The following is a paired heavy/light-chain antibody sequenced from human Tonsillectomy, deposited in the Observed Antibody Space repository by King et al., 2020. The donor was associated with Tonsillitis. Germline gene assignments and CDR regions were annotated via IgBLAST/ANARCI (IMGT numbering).Light chain of an antibody. J-gene: IGLJ1*01. CDR2: KDS. CDR1: SLADHY. CDR3: QSADSSGTCHV. Sequence: SYELTQPPSVSVSPGQTARITCSGDSLADHYAYWFQQKPGQAPVLVMYKDSERPSGIPERFSGSSSGTTVTLTISGVQSEDEADYYCQSADSSGTCHVFGTGTKVTVL. V-gene: IGLV3-25*02.
Heavy chain of an antibody. V-gene: IGHV3-33*01. CDR2: IWYDGSHT. D-gene: IGHD3-10*01. J-gene: IGHJ3*02. Sequence: QVQLVESGGGVVQPGRSLRLSCEASGFTFSSYGMHWVRQAPGKGLEWVGVIWYDGSHTYYADAVKGRFNISRDNSKNTLYLQMNSLRVEDTAMYYCEVYGDGFDIWGQGTMVTVSS. CDR1: GFTFSSYG. CDR3: EVYGDGFDI.